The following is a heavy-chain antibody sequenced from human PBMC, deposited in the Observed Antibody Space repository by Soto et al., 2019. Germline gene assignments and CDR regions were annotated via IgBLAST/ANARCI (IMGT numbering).Heavy chain of an antibody. CDR3: VRGLYSRGY. CDR1: GFTFSNNW. J-gene: IGHJ1*01. D-gene: IGHD3-22*01. CDR2: IKYDGSEK. Sequence: EVQLVESGGGVVQPGGSLTLSCVASGFTFSNNWMSWVRQAPGKGLQWVANIKYDGSEKNYEDSVKGRFRISRENAKSSVYLQMDSLRVEDAAVYFCVRGLYSRGYWGQGTLVTVSS. V-gene: IGHV3-7*03.